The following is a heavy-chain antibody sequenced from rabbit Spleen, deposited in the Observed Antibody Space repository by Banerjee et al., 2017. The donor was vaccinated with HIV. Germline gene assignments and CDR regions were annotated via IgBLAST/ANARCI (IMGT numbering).Heavy chain of an antibody. Sequence: QEQLEESGGGLVKPGGSLTLTCTASGFTITNSHWMCWVRQAPGKGLEWIACIYAGSSGSTGYASWAKGRFTISKTSSTTVTLQITSLTAADTATYFCARNNYGYGELKLWGPGTLVTVS. CDR1: GFTITNSHW. CDR2: IYAGSSGST. CDR3: ARNNYGYGELKL. V-gene: IGHV1S45*01. J-gene: IGHJ4*01. D-gene: IGHD6-1*01.